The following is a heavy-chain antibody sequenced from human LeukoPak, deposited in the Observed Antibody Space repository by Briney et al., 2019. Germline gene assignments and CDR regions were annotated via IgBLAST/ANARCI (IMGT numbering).Heavy chain of an antibody. V-gene: IGHV1-69*01. D-gene: IGHD2-15*01. CDR3: ARETDPIVGSPFLPYYFDY. Sequence: SVKVSCKASGGTFSSYAISWVRQAPGQGLEWMGGIIPIFGTANYAQKFQGRVTITADESTSTAYMELSSLRSEDTAVYYCARETDPIVGSPFLPYYFDYWGQGTLVTVSS. CDR1: GGTFSSYA. J-gene: IGHJ4*02. CDR2: IIPIFGTA.